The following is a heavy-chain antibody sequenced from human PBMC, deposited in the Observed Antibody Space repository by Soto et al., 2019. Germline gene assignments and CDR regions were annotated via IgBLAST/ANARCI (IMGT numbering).Heavy chain of an antibody. J-gene: IGHJ4*02. CDR1: GYSFTSYG. CDR2: INPYNGDT. CDR3: ARYFWSCYQDY. Sequence: QVQVVQSGAEVKKPGASMKVSCKASGYSFTSYGISWVRQAPGQGLEWMGWINPYNGDTNYEQKHQGRVTMTTDTSTGTAYMELRSLRSDDTAVYYCARYFWSCYQDYWGQGTLVTVSS. V-gene: IGHV1-18*01. D-gene: IGHD3-3*01.